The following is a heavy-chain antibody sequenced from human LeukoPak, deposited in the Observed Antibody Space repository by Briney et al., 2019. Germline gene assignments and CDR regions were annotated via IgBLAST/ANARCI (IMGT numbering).Heavy chain of an antibody. CDR2: IEQSGGKN. CDR3: ARDVEGGTFDI. J-gene: IGHJ3*02. V-gene: IGHV3-7*05. Sequence: PGGSLRLSCAASGFTFSRFWMNWVRQAPGRGLEWVANIEQSGGKNMYVDSVKGRFTISRDNAKNSLFLEMSSLRADDTAVYFCARDVEGGTFDIWGQGTTVTVSS. D-gene: IGHD3-16*01. CDR1: GFTFSRFW.